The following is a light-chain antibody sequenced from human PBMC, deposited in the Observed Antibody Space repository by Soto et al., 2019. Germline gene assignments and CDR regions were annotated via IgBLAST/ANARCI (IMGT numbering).Light chain of an antibody. V-gene: IGKV3-20*01. CDR1: QSVFSSY. CDR2: GAS. Sequence: EIVLTHYPGTLSLSPGERATLSCMASQSVFSSYLAWYQKKPGQAPRLLIYGASSRATGIPDRFSGSGSGTDFTLTISSLEPEDFALYYCQQYGSSPWTFGQGTKVDIK. CDR3: QQYGSSPWT. J-gene: IGKJ1*01.